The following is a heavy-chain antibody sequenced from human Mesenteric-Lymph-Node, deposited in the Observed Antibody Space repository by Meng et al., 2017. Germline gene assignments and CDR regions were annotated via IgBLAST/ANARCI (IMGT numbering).Heavy chain of an antibody. V-gene: IGHV3-21*01. D-gene: IGHD5-18*01. J-gene: IGHJ4*02. Sequence: EVQLVESGGGLAKPGWCLRLSCAASGFTFSSYTMNWVRRAPGKGLEWVSFISSSSNYIYSADSVKGRFTISRDNAKNSLYLQMNSLRAEDTAVYYCARDTPGLLFDYWGQGTLVTVSS. CDR3: ARDTPGLLFDY. CDR2: ISSSSNYI. CDR1: GFTFSSYT.